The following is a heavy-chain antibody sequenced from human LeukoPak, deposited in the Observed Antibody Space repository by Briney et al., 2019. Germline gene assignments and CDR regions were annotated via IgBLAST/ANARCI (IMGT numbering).Heavy chain of an antibody. Sequence: SGTLSLTCGVSGGSITTTNWWSWVRQPPGQGLEWIGEIHLSGRTNYNPSLNSRVTLALDTSKNHLSLSLTSVTAADTAMYYCASHIKVLGTRGFDYWGQGALVTVSS. CDR1: GGSITTTNW. D-gene: IGHD2/OR15-2a*01. CDR2: IHLSGRT. CDR3: ASHIKVLGTRGFDY. V-gene: IGHV4-4*02. J-gene: IGHJ4*02.